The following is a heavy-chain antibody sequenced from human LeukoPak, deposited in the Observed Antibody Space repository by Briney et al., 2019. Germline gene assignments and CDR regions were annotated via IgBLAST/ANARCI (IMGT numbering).Heavy chain of an antibody. J-gene: IGHJ4*02. CDR1: GGSITNSNYF. Sequence: SETLSLTCTVSGGSITNSNYFWGWIRQPPGKGLEWIGYIYYSGSTYYNPSLKSRVTISVDTSKNQFSLKLSSVTAADTAVYYCARGVYYYGSGSYYNDYWGQGTLVTVSS. D-gene: IGHD3-10*01. CDR3: ARGVYYYGSGSYYNDY. CDR2: IYYSGST. V-gene: IGHV4-31*03.